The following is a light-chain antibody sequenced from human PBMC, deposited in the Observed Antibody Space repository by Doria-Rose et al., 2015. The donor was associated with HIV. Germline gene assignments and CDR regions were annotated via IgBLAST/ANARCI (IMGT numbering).Light chain of an antibody. Sequence: EIVLTQSPGTLSLSPGERATLSCRASQSFSSTYLAWYQQKPGQAPSLLIHDGSTRATGIPDRFSASGSGTDFTLTINRLEPEDFALYYCHQCGTSWTFGQGTKVEI. CDR3: HQCGTSWT. V-gene: IGKV3-20*01. CDR1: QSFSSTY. CDR2: DGS. J-gene: IGKJ1*01.